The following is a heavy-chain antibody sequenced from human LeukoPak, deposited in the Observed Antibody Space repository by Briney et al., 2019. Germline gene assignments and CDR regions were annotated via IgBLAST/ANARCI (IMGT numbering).Heavy chain of an antibody. J-gene: IGHJ3*02. Sequence: GGSLRLSCAASGFTFSTYGMSWVRQAPGKGLEWVSVIYNGDNTYYADSVKGRFTISRDNSKNMLYLQMNSLRAEDTAVYYCARRDGHTIDIWGQGTMVTVSS. CDR1: GFTFSTYG. V-gene: IGHV3-53*01. CDR2: IYNGDNT. CDR3: ARRDGHTIDI. D-gene: IGHD5-24*01.